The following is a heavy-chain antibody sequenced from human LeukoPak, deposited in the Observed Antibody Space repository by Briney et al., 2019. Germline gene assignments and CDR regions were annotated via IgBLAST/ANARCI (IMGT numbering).Heavy chain of an antibody. D-gene: IGHD6-19*01. CDR1: GYSFTTYW. J-gene: IGHJ3*02. Sequence: GESLKISCKGFGYSFTTYWIAWVRQKPGKGLEWMGIIYPGDSDTRYSPSFQGQVTISADESITTAYLQWSSLKASDTAMYYCARPRGWPHAFDIWGQGTMVTVSS. CDR3: ARPRGWPHAFDI. CDR2: IYPGDSDT. V-gene: IGHV5-51*01.